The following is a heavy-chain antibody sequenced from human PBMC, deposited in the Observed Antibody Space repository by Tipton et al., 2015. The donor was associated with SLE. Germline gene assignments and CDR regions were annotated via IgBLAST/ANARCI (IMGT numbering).Heavy chain of an antibody. J-gene: IGHJ5*02. CDR3: ARHAVPGPRFDYRRSWGIVP. V-gene: IGHV4-38-2*02. CDR2: IHHSGIT. D-gene: IGHD3-16*01. CDR1: GYSIRNGYY. Sequence: TLSLTCNVSGYSIRNGYYWGWIRQAPGKGLEWTGTIHHSGITYYNPSLKSRVTISVDTSKNQFSLKLRSVTAADTAVYYCARHAVPGPRFDYRRSWGIVPWGQGTLVGVSS.